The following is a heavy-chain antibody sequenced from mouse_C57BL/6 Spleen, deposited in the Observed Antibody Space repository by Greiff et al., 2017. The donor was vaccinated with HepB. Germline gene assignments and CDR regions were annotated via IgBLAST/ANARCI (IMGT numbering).Heavy chain of an antibody. CDR3: ARPYYSNYPAWFAY. CDR2: INPNNGGT. V-gene: IGHV1-18*01. D-gene: IGHD2-5*01. CDR1: GYTFTDYN. J-gene: IGHJ3*01. Sequence: EVQLQQSGPELVKPGASVKIPCKASGYTFTDYNMDWVKQSHGKSLEWIGDINPNNGGTIYNQKFKGKGTLTVDKSSSTAYMELRSLTSEDTAVYYCARPYYSNYPAWFAYWGQGTLVTVSA.